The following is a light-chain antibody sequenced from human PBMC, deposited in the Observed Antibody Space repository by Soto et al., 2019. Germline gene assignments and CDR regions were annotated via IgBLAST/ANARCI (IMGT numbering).Light chain of an antibody. Sequence: QPVLTQSSSASASLGSSVKLTCTLSSGHSSYIIAWHQQQPGKAPRYLMKLEGSGSYNKGSGVPDRFSGSSSGADCYLTISNLQFEDEADYYCETWDFNTRVFGGGTQLTVL. CDR3: ETWDFNTRV. CDR1: SGHSSYI. J-gene: IGLJ3*02. CDR2: LEGSGSY. V-gene: IGLV4-60*02.